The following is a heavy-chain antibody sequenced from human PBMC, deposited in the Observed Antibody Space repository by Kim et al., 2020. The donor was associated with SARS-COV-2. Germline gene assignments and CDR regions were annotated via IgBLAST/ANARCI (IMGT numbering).Heavy chain of an antibody. D-gene: IGHD4-17*01. CDR2: VHGGGAT. CDR1: GLSVSSHY. J-gene: IGHJ4*02. V-gene: IGHV3-66*01. Sequence: GVSLRLSCAVSGLSVSSHYMSWVRQAPGKRLEWVAVVHGGGATSYTEYLKDRITISRDTSRNTLNLQIDSLRAEDTAVYYCAAAVTGIYYFDYWGQGTRVTVSS. CDR3: AAAVTGIYYFDY.